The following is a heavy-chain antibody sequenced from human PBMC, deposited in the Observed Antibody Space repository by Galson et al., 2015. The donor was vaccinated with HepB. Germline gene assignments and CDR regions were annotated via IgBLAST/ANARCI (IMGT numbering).Heavy chain of an antibody. CDR1: GGSIISSSYY. CDR3: ARLPHDMYSSVWRHAFDM. D-gene: IGHD1-26*01. Sequence: SETLSLTCTVSGGSIISSSYYWGWIRQPPGKGLEWIGYIEHRGTTYHNPSLKSRITISVDTSNNQFSLRLTSLTAADTAVYYCARLPHDMYSSVWRHAFDMWGQGTMVTVSS. J-gene: IGHJ3*02. V-gene: IGHV4-39*01. CDR2: IEHRGTT.